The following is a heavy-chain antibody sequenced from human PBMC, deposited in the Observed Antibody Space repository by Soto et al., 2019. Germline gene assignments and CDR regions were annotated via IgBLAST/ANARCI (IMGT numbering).Heavy chain of an antibody. D-gene: IGHD4-17*01. V-gene: IGHV3-30*18. Sequence: QVQLVESGGGVVQPGRSLRLSCAASGFTFSSYGMHWVRQAPGKGLEWVAVISYDGGNKSYAASVKGRFTISRDNSKNTLYLKMNSLRAEDTAVYYCAKLTTVTKAYYYYGMDVWGQGTTFTVSS. J-gene: IGHJ6*02. CDR2: ISYDGGNK. CDR3: AKLTTVTKAYYYYGMDV. CDR1: GFTFSSYG.